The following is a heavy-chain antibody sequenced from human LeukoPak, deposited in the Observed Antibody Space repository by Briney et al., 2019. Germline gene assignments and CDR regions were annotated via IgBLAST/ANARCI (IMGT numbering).Heavy chain of an antibody. CDR2: INPNSGGT. V-gene: IGHV1-2*02. CDR1: GYTFTGYY. Sequence: GASVKVSCKASGYTFTGYYIHWVRQAPGQGLEWMGWINPNSGGTNYAQKFQGRVTMTRDTSISTDYMELSSLRSEDTAVYSCARDQYYYDSSGYYYDYWGQGTLVTVSS. CDR3: ARDQYYYDSSGYYYDY. J-gene: IGHJ4*02. D-gene: IGHD3-22*01.